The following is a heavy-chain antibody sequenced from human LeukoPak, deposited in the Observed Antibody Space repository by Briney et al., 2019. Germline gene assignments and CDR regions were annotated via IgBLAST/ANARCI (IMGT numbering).Heavy chain of an antibody. Sequence: NPSETLSLTCTVSGYSISSGYYWGWIRQPPGKGLEWIGSIYHSGSTYYNPSLKSRVTISVDTSKNQFSLKLSSVTAADTAVYYCARVTAMALYYYYMDVWGKGTTVTVSS. V-gene: IGHV4-38-2*02. J-gene: IGHJ6*03. CDR3: ARVTAMALYYYYMDV. D-gene: IGHD5-18*01. CDR1: GYSISSGYY. CDR2: IYHSGST.